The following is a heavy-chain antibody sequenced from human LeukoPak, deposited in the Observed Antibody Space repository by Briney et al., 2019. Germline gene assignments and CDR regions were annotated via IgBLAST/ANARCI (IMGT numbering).Heavy chain of an antibody. CDR2: IYYSGST. Sequence: KTSETLSLTCTVSGGSISSYYWSWIRQPPGKGLEWIGYIYYSGSTNYNPSLKSRVTISVDTSKNQFSLKLSSVTAADTAVYYCARGDSFDYWGQGTLVTVSS. V-gene: IGHV4-59*01. CDR1: GGSISSYY. J-gene: IGHJ4*02. CDR3: ARGDSFDY.